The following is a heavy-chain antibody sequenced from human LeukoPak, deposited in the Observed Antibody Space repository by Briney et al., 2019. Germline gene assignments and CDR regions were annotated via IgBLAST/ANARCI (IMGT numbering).Heavy chain of an antibody. CDR2: IYSGGST. J-gene: IGHJ3*02. D-gene: IGHD3-10*01. CDR1: GFTFSSYG. CDR3: ARGLFRGAFDI. V-gene: IGHV3-66*01. Sequence: GGSLRLSCAASGFTFSSYGMSWVRQAPGKGLEWVSVIYSGGSTYYADSVKGRFTISRDNSKNTLYLQMNSLRAEDTAVYYCARGLFRGAFDIWGQGTMVTVSS.